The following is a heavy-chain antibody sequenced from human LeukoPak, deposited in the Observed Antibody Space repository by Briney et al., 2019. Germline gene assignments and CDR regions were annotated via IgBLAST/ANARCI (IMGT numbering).Heavy chain of an antibody. CDR1: GGSISSYY. J-gene: IGHJ5*02. CDR2: IYYSGST. Sequence: SETLSLTCTVSGGSISSYYWSWIRQPPGKGLEWLGYIYYSGSTYYNPSLESRVTISVDTSKNQFSLKLTSVTAADTAVYYCARVRRAGQSGYWFDPWGQGTLVTVSS. V-gene: IGHV4-59*01. CDR3: ARVRRAGQSGYWFDP. D-gene: IGHD3-22*01.